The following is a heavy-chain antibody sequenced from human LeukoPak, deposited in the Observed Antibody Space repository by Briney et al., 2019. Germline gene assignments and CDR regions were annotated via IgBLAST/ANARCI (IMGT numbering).Heavy chain of an antibody. CDR1: GGSISSSSYY. CDR3: ARRVGPFDY. Sequence: SETLSLTCTVSGGSISSSSYYWGWIRQPPGKGLEWIGSIYYSGSTYYNPSLKSRVTLSVDTSKNQFSLKLSSVTAADTAVYYCARRVGPFDYWGQGTLVTVSS. CDR2: IYYSGST. D-gene: IGHD1-26*01. V-gene: IGHV4-39*07. J-gene: IGHJ4*02.